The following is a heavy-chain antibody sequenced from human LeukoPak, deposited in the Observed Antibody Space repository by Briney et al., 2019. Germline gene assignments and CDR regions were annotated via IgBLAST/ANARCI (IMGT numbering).Heavy chain of an antibody. CDR1: GGSFSGYY. V-gene: IGHV4-34*01. CDR2: INHSGST. J-gene: IGHJ4*02. CDR3: ARGRGYYDYVWGSYRSPFDY. Sequence: PSETLSLTCAVYGGSFSGYYWSWIRQPPGKGLEWIGEINHSGSTNYNPSLKSRVTISVDTSKNQFSLKPSSVTAADTAVYYCARGRGYYDYVWGSYRSPFDYWGQGTLVTVSS. D-gene: IGHD3-16*02.